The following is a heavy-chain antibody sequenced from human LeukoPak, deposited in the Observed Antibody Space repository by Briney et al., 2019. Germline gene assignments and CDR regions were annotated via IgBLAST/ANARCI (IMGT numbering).Heavy chain of an antibody. CDR1: GGSISSSSYY. Sequence: PSETLSLTCTVSGGSISSSSYYWGWIRQPPGKGLEWIGSIYYSGSTYYNPSLKSRVTISVDTSKNQFSLKLSSVTAADTAVYYCAREREIVQLGLAHDYWGQGTLVTVSS. V-gene: IGHV4-39*02. J-gene: IGHJ4*02. CDR2: IYYSGST. D-gene: IGHD1-1*01. CDR3: AREREIVQLGLAHDY.